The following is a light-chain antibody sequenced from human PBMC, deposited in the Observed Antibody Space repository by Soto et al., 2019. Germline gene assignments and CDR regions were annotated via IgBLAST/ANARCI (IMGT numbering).Light chain of an antibody. CDR2: KAT. V-gene: IGKV1-5*03. CDR1: QSLGSG. Sequence: DIQMTQSPSTLSASVGDVFTITCRASQSLGSGLAWYQQKPGKAPKLLIYKATTLQRGVPSRFSGSGSATEFTLSISSLQPDDFATYYCQQYGTSSRTFGQGTKGDIK. CDR3: QQYGTSSRT. J-gene: IGKJ1*01.